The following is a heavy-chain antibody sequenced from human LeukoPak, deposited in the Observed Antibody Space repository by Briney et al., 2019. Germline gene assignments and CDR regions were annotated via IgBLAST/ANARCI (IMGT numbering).Heavy chain of an antibody. CDR2: ISAYNGNT. D-gene: IGHD3-22*01. V-gene: IGHV1-18*01. CDR3: ARVGPLSPYYYDSSGYYSDYFDY. CDR1: GYTFTSYG. Sequence: GASVKVSCKASGYTFTSYGISWVRQAPGQGLEWMGWISAYNGNTNYAQKLQGRVTVTTDTSTSTAYMELRSLRSDDTAVYYCARVGPLSPYYYDSSGYYSDYFDYWGQGTLVTVSS. J-gene: IGHJ4*02.